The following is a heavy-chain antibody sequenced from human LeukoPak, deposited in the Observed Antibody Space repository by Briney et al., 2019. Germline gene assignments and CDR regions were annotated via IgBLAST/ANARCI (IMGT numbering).Heavy chain of an antibody. CDR1: GFTFSNAW. Sequence: TGGSLRLSCAASGFTFSNAWMSWVRQAPGKGLEWVGRIKSKTDGGTTDYAAPVKGRFTISRDDSKNALYLRMNSLKTEDTAVYYCTTGIVVVPAATSIFDYWGQGTLVTVSS. J-gene: IGHJ4*02. D-gene: IGHD2-2*01. CDR2: IKSKTDGGTT. V-gene: IGHV3-15*01. CDR3: TTGIVVVPAATSIFDY.